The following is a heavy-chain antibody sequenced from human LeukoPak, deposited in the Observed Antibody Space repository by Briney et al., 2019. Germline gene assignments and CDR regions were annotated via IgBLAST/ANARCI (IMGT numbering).Heavy chain of an antibody. J-gene: IGHJ4*02. D-gene: IGHD6-19*01. CDR1: GDGVSSNSAT. CDR3: ARALSSGWGELHYFDY. Sequence: SQTLSLTCAISGDGVSSNSATWHWIRQSPSRGLEWLGRTYYKSKWYNDYAVSVKSRITINPDTSKNQFSLQLNSVTPEDTAVYYCARALSSGWGELHYFDYWSQGTLVTVSS. CDR2: TYYKSKWYN. V-gene: IGHV6-1*01.